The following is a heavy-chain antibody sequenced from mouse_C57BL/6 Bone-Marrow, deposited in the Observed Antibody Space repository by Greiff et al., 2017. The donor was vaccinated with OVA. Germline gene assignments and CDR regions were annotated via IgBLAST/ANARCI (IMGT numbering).Heavy chain of an antibody. CDR3: TRGYDEDY. D-gene: IGHD2-2*01. Sequence: EVQLQQSGAELVRPGASVKLSCTASGFNIKDDYMHWVKQRPEQGLEWIGWIDPENGDTEYASKVQGKATITADTSSNTAYLQLSSLTSEDTAVYYCTRGYDEDYWGQGTTLTVSS. J-gene: IGHJ2*01. V-gene: IGHV14-4*01. CDR2: IDPENGDT. CDR1: GFNIKDDY.